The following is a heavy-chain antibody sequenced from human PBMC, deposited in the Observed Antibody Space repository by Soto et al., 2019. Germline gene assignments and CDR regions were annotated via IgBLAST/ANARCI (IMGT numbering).Heavy chain of an antibody. CDR3: ARDIERVLGPHHNSVGPGQ. CDR1: GFTFNSYA. J-gene: IGHJ4*02. V-gene: IGHV3-30*04. D-gene: IGHD1-1*01. Sequence: GGSLRLSCAASGFTFNSYAMHWVRQAPGQGLEWVAVISFNGIDTYYADSVKGRVTISRDNSRNTVFLQMTSLRTEDTAVFYCARDIERVLGPHHNSVGPGQWGQGTLVTVSS. CDR2: ISFNGIDT.